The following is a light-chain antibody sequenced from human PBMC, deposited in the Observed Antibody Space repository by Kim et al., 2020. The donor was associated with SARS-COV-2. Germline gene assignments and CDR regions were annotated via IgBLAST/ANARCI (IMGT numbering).Light chain of an antibody. CDR2: VTS. V-gene: IGKV1-39*01. J-gene: IGKJ2*01. Sequence: DIQMTQSPSSLSAYVGDRVTITCRASQTVDNRLNWYQQKAGQATKLLVYVTSLLESGVPSRFSGSGSGTDFTLTILSLQPEDVATYYCQQSYSAPYTFGQGTKLEI. CDR1: QTVDNR. CDR3: QQSYSAPYT.